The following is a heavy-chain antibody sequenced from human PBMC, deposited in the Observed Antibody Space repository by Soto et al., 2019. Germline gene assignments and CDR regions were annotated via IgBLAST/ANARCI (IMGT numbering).Heavy chain of an antibody. CDR3: AREGCTNGICYDNAFDI. Sequence: RLEWVGWITAGDGNTKHSQKLQGRVTITRDTSASTAYMELSSLRSEDTAVYYCAREGCTNGICYDNAFDISGRGTMVTVSS. V-gene: IGHV1-3*01. CDR2: ITAGDGNT. J-gene: IGHJ3*02. D-gene: IGHD2-8*01.